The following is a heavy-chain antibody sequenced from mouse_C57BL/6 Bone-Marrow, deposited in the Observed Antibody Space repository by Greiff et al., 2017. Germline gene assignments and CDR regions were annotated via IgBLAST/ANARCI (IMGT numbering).Heavy chain of an antibody. CDR2: IDPSDSET. CDR3: ARSAFYGNYVAY. D-gene: IGHD2-1*01. V-gene: IGHV1-52*01. CDR1: GYTFTSYW. J-gene: IGHJ3*01. Sequence: VQLQQPGAELVRPGSSVKLSCKASGYTFTSYWMPWVKQRPIQGLEWIGNIDPSDSETHYNQKFKDKATLTVDKSSSTAYMQLSSLTSEDSAVYYWARSAFYGNYVAYWGQGTLVTVSA.